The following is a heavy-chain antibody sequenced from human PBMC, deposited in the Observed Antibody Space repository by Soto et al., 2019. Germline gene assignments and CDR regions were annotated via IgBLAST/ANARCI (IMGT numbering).Heavy chain of an antibody. D-gene: IGHD2-15*01. V-gene: IGHV3-23*01. J-gene: IGHJ5*02. CDR1: GFTFSNYV. CDR2: ITASGDST. Sequence: EVQLLESGGDLVQPGGSLRLSCAASGFTFSNYVMSWVRQPPGKGLEWVSGITASGDSTHYADSVQGRFTISRDNSKNTLYLQMNSLRAEDTAVYYCAKETYCSGGTCYPQSEFDPWGQGTLVTVSS. CDR3: AKETYCSGGTCYPQSEFDP.